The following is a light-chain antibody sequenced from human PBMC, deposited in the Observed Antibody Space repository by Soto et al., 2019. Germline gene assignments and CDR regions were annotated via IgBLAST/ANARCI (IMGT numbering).Light chain of an antibody. CDR2: DAS. V-gene: IGKV1-39*01. CDR1: QGISTY. Sequence: DIQMTQSPSSLSASVGDSVTITCRASQGISTYLVWYQQRQGRAPKLLIYDASSLLSGVPSRFSGSGSGTDFTLTISSLQPEDFATYYCQQSYRTPYTFGQGTKLETK. J-gene: IGKJ2*01. CDR3: QQSYRTPYT.